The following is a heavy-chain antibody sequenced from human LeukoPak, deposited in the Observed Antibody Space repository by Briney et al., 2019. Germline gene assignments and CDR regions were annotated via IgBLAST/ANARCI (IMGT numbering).Heavy chain of an antibody. J-gene: IGHJ3*02. CDR1: GGSISSYY. V-gene: IGHV4-59*12. CDR3: ARDYGDYDLGACDI. D-gene: IGHD4-17*01. Sequence: SETLSLTCTVSGGSISSYYWSWIRQPPGKGLEWIGYIYHSGSTYYNPSLKSRVTISVDRSKNQFSLKLSSVTAADTAVYYCARDYGDYDLGACDIWGQGTMVTVSS. CDR2: IYHSGST.